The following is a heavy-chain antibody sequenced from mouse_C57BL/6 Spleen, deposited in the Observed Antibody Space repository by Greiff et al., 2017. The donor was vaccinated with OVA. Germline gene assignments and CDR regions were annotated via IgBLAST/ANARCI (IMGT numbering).Heavy chain of an antibody. CDR2: INPYNGGT. V-gene: IGHV1-19*01. CDR1: GYTFTDYY. CDR3: ARRTFYYMDY. J-gene: IGHJ4*01. D-gene: IGHD1-1*01. Sequence: VQLQQSGPVLVKPGASVKMSCKASGYTFTDYYMNWVKQSHGKSLEWIGVINPYNGGTSYNQKFKGKATLTVDKSSSTAYMELNSLTSEDSAVYYCARRTFYYMDYWGQGTSVTVSS.